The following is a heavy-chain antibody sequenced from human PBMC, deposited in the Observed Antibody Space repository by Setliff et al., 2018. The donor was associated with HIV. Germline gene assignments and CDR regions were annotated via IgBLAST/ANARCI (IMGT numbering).Heavy chain of an antibody. J-gene: IGHJ4*02. CDR3: IRRRRAPGAADLESY. V-gene: IGHV5-51*01. CDR1: GYNFATYY. Sequence: PGESLKISCKGSGYNFATYYIVWVRQMPGKGLEWMGRINPGDSDSRYSPSFEGQVTISADRSINTAFLQWSSLEASDTAMYYCIRRRRAPGAADLESYWGRGTLVTVSS. CDR2: INPGDSDS. D-gene: IGHD7-27*01.